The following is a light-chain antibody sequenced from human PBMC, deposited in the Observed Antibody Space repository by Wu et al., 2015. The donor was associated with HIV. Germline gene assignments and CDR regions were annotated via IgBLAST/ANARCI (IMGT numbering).Light chain of an antibody. J-gene: IGKJ1*01. CDR1: QSVRSNY. CDR2: GAS. CDR3: QQHNTYPRT. V-gene: IGKV3-20*01. Sequence: EIVLTQSPGTLSLSPGERATLSCRASQSVRSNYLAWYQQKPGQSPRLLIYGASSRATGIPDRFSGSGSGTDFTLTISRLQPEDFATYYCQQHNTYPRTFGQGTKV.